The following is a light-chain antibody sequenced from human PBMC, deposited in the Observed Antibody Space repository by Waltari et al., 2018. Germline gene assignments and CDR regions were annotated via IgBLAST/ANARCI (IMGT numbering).Light chain of an antibody. CDR3: QQSYSTPWT. CDR1: QSISSY. Sequence: IQMTQSPSSLSASVGDRVTITCRASQSISSYLNWYQQKPGKAPKLRIYAASSLQSGGPSRFSGRGSGTELTLTISSLQPEDFAPYYCQQSYSTPWTFGQGTQVEIK. V-gene: IGKV1-39*01. J-gene: IGKJ1*01. CDR2: AAS.